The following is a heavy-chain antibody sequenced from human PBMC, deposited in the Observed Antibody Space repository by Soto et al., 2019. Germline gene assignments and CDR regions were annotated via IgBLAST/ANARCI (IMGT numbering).Heavy chain of an antibody. CDR1: GFTLSRNA. J-gene: IGHJ4*02. Sequence: PGGSLRLSCAASGFTLSRNAIHWVRQAPGKGLEWVTVMSYDGNQKHYADSVKGRFTVSRDDSENTVFLQMTSLRPEDTATYYCAKDRYFDSYYLDSWGQGTLVTVSS. D-gene: IGHD3-9*01. CDR3: AKDRYFDSYYLDS. V-gene: IGHV3-30-3*01. CDR2: MSYDGNQK.